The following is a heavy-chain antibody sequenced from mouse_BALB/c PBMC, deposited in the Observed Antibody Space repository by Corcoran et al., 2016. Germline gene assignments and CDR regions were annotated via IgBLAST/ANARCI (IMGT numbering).Heavy chain of an antibody. V-gene: IGHV9-4*02. CDR3: ARESELGRGYALDY. J-gene: IGHJ4*01. CDR2: INTHSGVP. D-gene: IGHD4-1*01. Sequence: QIQLVQSGPELKKPGETVRISCKASGYTFTTAGMQWLQKMPGKGLKWIGWINTHSGVPNYAEDFKGRFAFSLETSASTAYLQISNLKNEDTATYFCARESELGRGYALDYGGQGTSVTVSS. CDR1: GYTFTTAG.